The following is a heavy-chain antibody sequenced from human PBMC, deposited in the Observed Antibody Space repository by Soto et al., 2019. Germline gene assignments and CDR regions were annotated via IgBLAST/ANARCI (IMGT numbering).Heavy chain of an antibody. CDR3: ARRARPDFYYMDV. D-gene: IGHD6-6*01. CDR1: GFTLSGYA. CDR2: ISSNGVGT. J-gene: IGHJ6*03. Sequence: EVQLAESGRGLAQPGGSLRLSCAASGFTLSGYAMDWVRQAPGKGLEYVSGISSNGVGTYYANSMQGRFTISRDNSKNTVYLQMGSLRPEDMAVYYCARRARPDFYYMDVWGKGTTVTVSS. V-gene: IGHV3-64*01.